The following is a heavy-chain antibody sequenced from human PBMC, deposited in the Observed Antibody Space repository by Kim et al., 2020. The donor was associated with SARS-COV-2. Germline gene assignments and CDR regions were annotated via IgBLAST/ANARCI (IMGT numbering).Heavy chain of an antibody. CDR1: GYTFTSYD. J-gene: IGHJ5*01. CDR3: ARGAFTIYGSGNWFDP. V-gene: IGHV7-4-1*02. D-gene: IGHD3-10*01. Sequence: ASVKVSCKASGYTFTSYDLNWVGQAGVGVRGWMGWLNPPTGTPTYAQGFTGRFVFSLDTSFSTAYLQISSLKAEDTAVYYCARGAFTIYGSGNWFDPWGQGTLVTVSS. CDR2: LNPPTGTP.